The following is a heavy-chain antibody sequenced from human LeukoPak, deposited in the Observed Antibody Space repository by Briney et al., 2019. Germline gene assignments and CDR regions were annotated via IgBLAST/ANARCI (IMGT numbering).Heavy chain of an antibody. D-gene: IGHD2/OR15-2a*01. V-gene: IGHV3-74*01. CDR3: VSFYETY. CDR2: INSDGSWT. J-gene: IGHJ4*02. CDR1: GDYL. Sequence: RGSLRLSCAASGDYLMHWVRQATGKGLVWVSHINSDGSWTSYADSVKGRFTISKDNAKNTVYLQMNSLRAEDTAVYYCVSFYETYWGRGTLVTVSS.